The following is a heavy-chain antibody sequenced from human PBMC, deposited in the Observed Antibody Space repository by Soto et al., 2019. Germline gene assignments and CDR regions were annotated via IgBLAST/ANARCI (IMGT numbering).Heavy chain of an antibody. CDR2: INDRGSI. J-gene: IGHJ2*01. Sequence: QVQLQQWGAGPLRPLETLSLTCGVSGGSFSGHYWAWIRQSPGKGLEWIGEINDRGSINYNPSLKSGGSMSVAPWNNHYPLNLRSVSAAAPAVYYGARESHDILTGPPWVWYFDLWGRGTLVTVSS. D-gene: IGHD3-9*01. V-gene: IGHV4-34*01. CDR1: GGSFSGHY. CDR3: ARESHDILTGPPWVWYFDL.